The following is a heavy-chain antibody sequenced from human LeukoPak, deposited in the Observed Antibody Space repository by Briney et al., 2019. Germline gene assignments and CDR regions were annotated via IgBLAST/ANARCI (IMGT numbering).Heavy chain of an antibody. Sequence: SETLSLTCAVSGGSISSSSYYWGWIRQPPGKGLEWIGSIYYSGSTYYNPSLKSRVTISVDTSKTQFSLKLSSVTAADTAVYYCARHQGSGYYYPFDYWGQGTLVTVSS. V-gene: IGHV4-39*01. CDR1: GGSISSSSYY. D-gene: IGHD3-22*01. CDR3: ARHQGSGYYYPFDY. CDR2: IYYSGST. J-gene: IGHJ4*02.